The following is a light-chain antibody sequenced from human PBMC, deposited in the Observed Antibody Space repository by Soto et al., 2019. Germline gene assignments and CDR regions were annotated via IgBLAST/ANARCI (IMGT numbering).Light chain of an antibody. Sequence: QSVLTQPPSVSGAPGQRVTISCTGSSSNIGAGYDVHWYQQLPGTAPKLLIYGNSNRPSGVPDRFSGSKSGTSASLAITGLQAEDAADDYCQSYDSSLSGLVFGTGTKVTVL. CDR2: GNS. CDR3: QSYDSSLSGLV. J-gene: IGLJ1*01. V-gene: IGLV1-40*01. CDR1: SSNIGAGYD.